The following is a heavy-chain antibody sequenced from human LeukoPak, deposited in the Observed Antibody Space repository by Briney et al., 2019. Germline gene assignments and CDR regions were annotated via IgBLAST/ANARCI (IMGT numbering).Heavy chain of an antibody. J-gene: IGHJ5*02. Sequence: ASVKVSCKASGYTFTSYGISWVRQAPGQGLEWMGWISAYNGNTNYAQKFQGRVTMTEDTSTDTAYMELSSLRSEDTAVYYCATTMVRDHEEWWFDPWGQGTLVTVSS. V-gene: IGHV1-18*01. CDR1: GYTFTSYG. CDR3: ATTMVRDHEEWWFDP. CDR2: ISAYNGNT. D-gene: IGHD3-10*01.